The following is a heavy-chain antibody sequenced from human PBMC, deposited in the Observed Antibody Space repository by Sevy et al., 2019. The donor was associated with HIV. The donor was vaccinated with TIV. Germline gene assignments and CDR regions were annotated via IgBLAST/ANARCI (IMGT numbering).Heavy chain of an antibody. CDR2: IYRSGST. V-gene: IGHV4-4*02. CDR1: GGSISSSNW. CDR3: ASRYSSSWTNWFDP. D-gene: IGHD6-13*01. Sequence: SETLSLTCAVSGGSISSSNWWSWVRQPPEKGLEWIGEIYRSGSTNYNPSLKSRVTISVDKSKNQFSLKLSSVTAADTAVYYCASRYSSSWTNWFDPWGQGTLVTVSS. J-gene: IGHJ5*02.